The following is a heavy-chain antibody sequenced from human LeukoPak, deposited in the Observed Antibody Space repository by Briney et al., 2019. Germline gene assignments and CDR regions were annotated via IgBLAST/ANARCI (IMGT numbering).Heavy chain of an antibody. J-gene: IGHJ4*02. V-gene: IGHV3-21*01. CDR3: ARDGEGQGDY. CDR1: GFTFSSYS. CDR2: ICSSSSYI. Sequence: GGSLRLSCAASGFTFSSYSMNWVRQGPGNGLEWVSSICSSSSYIYYAHSGKGRFTISRNNDKTSVYLQRNSLRAEDTAVYYCARDGEGQGDYWGQGTLVTVSS. D-gene: IGHD3-10*01.